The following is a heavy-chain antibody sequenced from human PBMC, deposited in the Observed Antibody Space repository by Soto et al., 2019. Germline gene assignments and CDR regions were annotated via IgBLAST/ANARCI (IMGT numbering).Heavy chain of an antibody. J-gene: IGHJ6*02. CDR2: INPNSGGT. Sequence: ASVKVSCKASGYTFGAYYMHWVRQAPGQGLEWMGWINPNSGGTNYAQKFQGWVTMTRDTSISTAYMELSRLKSDDTAVYYCARDPSGSYYSGMDVWGQGTTVTAP. CDR1: GYTFGAYY. V-gene: IGHV1-2*04. CDR3: ARDPSGSYYSGMDV. D-gene: IGHD3-10*01.